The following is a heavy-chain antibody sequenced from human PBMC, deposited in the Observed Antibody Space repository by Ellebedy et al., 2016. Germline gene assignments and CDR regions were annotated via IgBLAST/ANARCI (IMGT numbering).Heavy chain of an antibody. CDR2: MNPNSGNT. V-gene: IGHV1-8*02. CDR3: ARGRGYDFWSGYYED. CDR1: GGTFSSYA. Sequence: ASVKVSXXASGGTFSSYAISWVRQAPGQGLEWMGWMNPNSGNTGYAQKFQGRVTMTRNTSISTAYMELSSLRSEDTAVYYCARGRGYDFWSGYYEDWGKGTTVTVSS. J-gene: IGHJ6*04. D-gene: IGHD3-3*01.